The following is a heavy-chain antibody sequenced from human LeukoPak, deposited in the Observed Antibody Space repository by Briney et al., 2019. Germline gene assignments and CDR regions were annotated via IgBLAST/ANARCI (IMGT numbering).Heavy chain of an antibody. D-gene: IGHD3-22*01. V-gene: IGHV4-38-2*01. CDR2: IYPSGNT. CDR3: ARSWRYDSSIPDAFDI. CDR1: GYSISSAYY. Sequence: SETLSLTCAVSGYSISSAYYWGWIRQPPGKGLEWIGSIYPSGNTYYNPSLKSRVTMSLDTSKNQFSLKLSSVTAAYTAIYYCARSWRYDSSIPDAFDIWGQGTMVTVSS. J-gene: IGHJ3*02.